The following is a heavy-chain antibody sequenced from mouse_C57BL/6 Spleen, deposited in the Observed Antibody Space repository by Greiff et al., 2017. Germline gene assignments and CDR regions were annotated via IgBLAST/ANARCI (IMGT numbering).Heavy chain of an antibody. J-gene: IGHJ3*01. CDR1: GYTFTDYY. CDR2: INPNNGGT. D-gene: IGHD3-1*01. V-gene: IGHV1-26*01. Sequence: VQLQQSGPELVKPGASVKISCKASGYTFTDYYMNWVKQSHGKSLEWIGDINPNNGGTSYNQKFKGKATLTVDKSSSTAYMELRSLTSEDSAVYYCARWSPQLFAYWGQGTLVTVSA. CDR3: ARWSPQLFAY.